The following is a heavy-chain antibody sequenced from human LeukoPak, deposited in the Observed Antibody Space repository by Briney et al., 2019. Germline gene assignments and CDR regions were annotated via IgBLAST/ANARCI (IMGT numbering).Heavy chain of an antibody. Sequence: GGSLRLSCAASGFTFSSYSMNWVRQAPGKGLEWVSSISSSSSYIYYADSVKGRFTISRDNAKNSLYLQMNSLRAEDTAIYYCAKKRGGHYYGSGSSLDYWGQGTLVTVSS. V-gene: IGHV3-21*04. CDR3: AKKRGGHYYGSGSSLDY. CDR2: ISSSSSYI. D-gene: IGHD3-10*01. J-gene: IGHJ4*02. CDR1: GFTFSSYS.